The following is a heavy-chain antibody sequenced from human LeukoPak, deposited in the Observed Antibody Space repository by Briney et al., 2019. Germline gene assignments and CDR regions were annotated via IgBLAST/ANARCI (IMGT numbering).Heavy chain of an antibody. J-gene: IGHJ4*02. V-gene: IGHV3-30-3*01. CDR1: GFTFSSYT. D-gene: IGHD6-19*01. CDR2: ISHDGSNK. CDR3: TRGGYSSGWYPPTFDY. Sequence: GGSLRLSCAASGFTFSSYTMHWVRQAPGKGLEWVALISHDGSNKYDPDSVKGRFTISRDDSKSIAYLQMNSLKTEDTAVYYCTRGGYSSGWYPPTFDYWGQGTLVTVSS.